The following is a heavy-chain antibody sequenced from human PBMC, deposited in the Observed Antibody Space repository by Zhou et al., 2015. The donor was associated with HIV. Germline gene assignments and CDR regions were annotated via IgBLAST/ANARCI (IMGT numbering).Heavy chain of an antibody. J-gene: IGHJ6*02. CDR3: ARFSYGSGSFRRLDV. Sequence: QVRLVQSGAEVKKPGASVKVSCKASGYTFSSYYMQWVRQAPGQGLEWMGVINPIGGSTSYAQKFKGRVTMTRDTSTSTVYMELSSLTSEDTAIFYCARFSYGSGSFRRLDVWGQGTTVSVSS. CDR1: GYTFSSYY. CDR2: INPIGGST. D-gene: IGHD3-10*01. V-gene: IGHV1-46*01.